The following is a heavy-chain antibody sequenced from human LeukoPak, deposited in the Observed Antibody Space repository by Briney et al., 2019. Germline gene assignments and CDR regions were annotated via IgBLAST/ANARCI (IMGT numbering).Heavy chain of an antibody. D-gene: IGHD2-21*01. CDR3: TRSGFAPSSLDY. CDR2: ISKDGSDK. CDR1: GFTFSDYA. J-gene: IGHJ4*02. Sequence: PGGSLRLSCAASGFTFSDYAMHWVRQAPGKGLEWVAVISKDGSDKYYPGSVRGRFTISRDNSKNTIYLQMDSLRAEDTAIYYCTRSGFAPSSLDYWGRGTLVTVSS. V-gene: IGHV3-30-3*01.